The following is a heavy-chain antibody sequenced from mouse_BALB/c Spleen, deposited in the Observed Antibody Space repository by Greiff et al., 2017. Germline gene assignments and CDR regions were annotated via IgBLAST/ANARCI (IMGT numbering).Heavy chain of an antibody. J-gene: IGHJ4*01. V-gene: IGHV1-80*01. D-gene: IGHD2-3*01. CDR3: ARGDDGYYHAMDY. CDR1: GYAFSSYW. CDR2: IYPGDGDT. Sequence: QVHVKQSGAELVRPGSSVKISCKASGYAFSSYWMNWVKQRPGQGLEWIGQIYPGDGDTNYNGKFKGKATLTADKSSSTAYMQLSSLTSEDSAVYFCARGDDGYYHAMDYWGQGTSVTVSS.